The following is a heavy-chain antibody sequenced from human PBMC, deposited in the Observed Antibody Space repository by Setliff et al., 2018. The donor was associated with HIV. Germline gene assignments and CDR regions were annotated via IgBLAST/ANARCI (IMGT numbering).Heavy chain of an antibody. Sequence: ASVKVSCKASGFTFNNYALYWVRQAPGQGFEWMGWINTNTGSPTYAQGFTRRFVFSLDPSVRTTYLQITGLKAEDTAVYYCARGGDRMQIWSRFPFDIWGQGTMVTVSS. D-gene: IGHD3-10*01. J-gene: IGHJ3*02. CDR1: GFTFNNYA. CDR2: INTNTGSP. V-gene: IGHV7-4-1*02. CDR3: ARGGDRMQIWSRFPFDI.